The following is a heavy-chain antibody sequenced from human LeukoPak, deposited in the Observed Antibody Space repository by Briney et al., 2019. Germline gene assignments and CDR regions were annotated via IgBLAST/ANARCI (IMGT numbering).Heavy chain of an antibody. CDR1: GYTLTELS. J-gene: IGHJ4*02. CDR2: FDPEDGVT. CDR3: ATSIMITFGGVIVPVSPLDY. V-gene: IGHV1-24*01. Sequence: ASVKVSCKVSGYTLTELSMHWVRQAPGKGLEWMGGFDPEDGVTIYAQKFQGRVTMTEDTSTDTAYMELSSLRSEDTAVYYCATSIMITFGGVIVPVSPLDYWGQGTLDTVSS. D-gene: IGHD3-16*02.